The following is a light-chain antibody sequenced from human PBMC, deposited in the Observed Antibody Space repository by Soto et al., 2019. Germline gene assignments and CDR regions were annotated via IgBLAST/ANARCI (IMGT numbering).Light chain of an antibody. CDR2: KAS. V-gene: IGKV1-5*03. CDR1: QTITRW. CDR3: QHQRT. J-gene: IGKJ1*01. Sequence: DIQMTQSPSTLSASVVDRVTITCRASQTITRWMAWYQQTPGKAPKLLIYKASSLESGVPSRFSGSGSGTELTLTISSLQPDDFATYYCQHQRTFGQGTTGDIK.